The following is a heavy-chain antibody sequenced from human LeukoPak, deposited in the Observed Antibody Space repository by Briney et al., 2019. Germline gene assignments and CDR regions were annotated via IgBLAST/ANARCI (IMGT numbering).Heavy chain of an antibody. V-gene: IGHV4-34*01. Sequence: SETLALTCAVYGGYFSGYYWSWIRQPPRQGPELIAEIHHSASTNYIPSLKYRVTISVDTSQNQFSQKLSSVAAPDTVVYYCARGLQKAVRLRDYWGQGTLVSVSS. CDR2: IHHSAST. J-gene: IGHJ4*02. CDR3: ARGLQKAVRLRDY. D-gene: IGHD6-6*01. CDR1: GGYFSGYY.